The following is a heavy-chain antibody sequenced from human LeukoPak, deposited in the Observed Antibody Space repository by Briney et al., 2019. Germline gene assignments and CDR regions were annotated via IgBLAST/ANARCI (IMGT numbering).Heavy chain of an antibody. CDR3: AKDPRAMGRYFFDD. D-gene: IGHD1-14*01. V-gene: IGHV3-23*01. J-gene: IGHJ4*01. CDR2: ISSSGETT. Sequence: GGSLRLSCVASQFTFHTYAMSWVRQRPGKGPEGVSMISSSGETTDYAESVKGGFIISRDNTKNTLYLQLESPRVDDTAIYYCAKDPRAMGRYFFDDWGQGSLVIVSS. CDR1: QFTFHTYA.